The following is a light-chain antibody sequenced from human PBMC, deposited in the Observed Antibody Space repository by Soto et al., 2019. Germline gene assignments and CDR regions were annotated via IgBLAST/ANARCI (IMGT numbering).Light chain of an antibody. CDR1: NSDVGSFNA. CDR3: TSHAAGSTLI. V-gene: IGLV2-23*02. Sequence: QSVLTQPASVTGSPGQSIAISCTGTNSDVGSFNAVSWYQQDPGKAPKLIIYEVTKRPSGVSDRFSGSKSGNTASLTISGLQAEDDAYYYCTSHAAGSTLIFGGGTKVTVL. CDR2: EVT. J-gene: IGLJ2*01.